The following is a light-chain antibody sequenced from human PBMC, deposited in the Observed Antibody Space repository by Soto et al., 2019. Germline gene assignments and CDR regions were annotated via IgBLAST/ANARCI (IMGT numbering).Light chain of an antibody. V-gene: IGKV3-15*01. Sequence: EIVMTQSPATLSVSPGERATLSCRASQSVSSNLAWYQQKFGQAPRLLIYDASTRATDIPARFSGSGSGTEFTLTINSLQSEDFAVYYCQQYNDWPITFGQGTRLEIK. CDR3: QQYNDWPIT. CDR1: QSVSSN. CDR2: DAS. J-gene: IGKJ5*01.